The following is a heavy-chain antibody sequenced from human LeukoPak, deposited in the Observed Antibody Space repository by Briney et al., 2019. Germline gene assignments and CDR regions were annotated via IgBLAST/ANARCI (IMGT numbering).Heavy chain of an antibody. D-gene: IGHD3-22*01. CDR3: ARDLSGDSSGSPIDY. CDR1: GYTFTSYY. J-gene: IGHJ4*02. V-gene: IGHV1-46*01. CDR2: INPSGGST. Sequence: ASVKVSCEASGYTFTSYYMHWVRQAPGQGLEWMGIINPSGGSTSYAQKFQGRVTMTRDTSTSTVYMELSSLRSEDTAVHYCARDLSGDSSGSPIDYWGQGTLVTVSS.